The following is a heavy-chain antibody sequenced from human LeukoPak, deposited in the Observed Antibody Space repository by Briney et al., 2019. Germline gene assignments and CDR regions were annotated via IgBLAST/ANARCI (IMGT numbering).Heavy chain of an antibody. CDR3: ARGVLSVYYFDI. D-gene: IGHD3-10*01. J-gene: IGHJ3*02. V-gene: IGHV4-34*01. Sequence: SETLSLTCAVSGGSYSGYYWAWVRQSPGKGLEWIGEIHYSGATSYSPSVKRRATIFADTSNNRFSLRLTSVTAADTAVYCCARGVLSVYYFDIWGQGSVVTVSS. CDR2: IHYSGAT. CDR1: GGSYSGYY.